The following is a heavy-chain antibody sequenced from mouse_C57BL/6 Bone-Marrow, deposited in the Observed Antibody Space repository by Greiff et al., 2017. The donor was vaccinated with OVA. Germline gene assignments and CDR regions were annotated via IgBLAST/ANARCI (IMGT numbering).Heavy chain of an antibody. CDR1: GYTFTSYW. V-gene: IGHV1-64*01. D-gene: IGHD1-1*01. CDR3: ARSTTVVADY. CDR2: IHPYSGST. Sequence: QVQLQQPGAELVKPGASVKLSCKASGYTFTSYWMHWVKQRPGQGLEWIGMIHPYSGSTNYNEKFKSKATLTVDKSSSTAYMQRSSLTSEDAAVYYRARSTTVVADYWGQGTTLTVSS. J-gene: IGHJ2*01.